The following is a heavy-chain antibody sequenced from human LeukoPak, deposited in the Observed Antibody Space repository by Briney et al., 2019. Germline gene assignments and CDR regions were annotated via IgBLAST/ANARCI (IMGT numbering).Heavy chain of an antibody. Sequence: SETLSLTCTVSGGSISSNSYYWAWFRQPPGKGLEWIGSVYYAGAIYYNPSLKSRVTVSVDTSKTQFSLELSSVTAADTAVYYCASGQSSGWYAFDYWGQGTLVTVSS. CDR1: GGSISSNSYY. J-gene: IGHJ4*02. CDR3: ASGQSSGWYAFDY. D-gene: IGHD6-19*01. CDR2: VYYAGAI. V-gene: IGHV4-39*07.